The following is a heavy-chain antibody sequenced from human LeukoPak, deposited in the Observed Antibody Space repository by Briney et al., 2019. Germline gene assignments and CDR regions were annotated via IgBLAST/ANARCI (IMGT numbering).Heavy chain of an antibody. CDR3: AELGITMIGGV. Sequence: GGSLRLSCAASGFTFSSYDMHWVRQAPGKGLEWVAVISYDGSDKYYADSVKGRFTISRDNAKNSLYLQMNSLRAEDTAVYYCAELGITMIGGVWGKGTTVAISS. J-gene: IGHJ6*04. D-gene: IGHD3-10*02. CDR2: ISYDGSDK. V-gene: IGHV3-30*18. CDR1: GFTFSSYD.